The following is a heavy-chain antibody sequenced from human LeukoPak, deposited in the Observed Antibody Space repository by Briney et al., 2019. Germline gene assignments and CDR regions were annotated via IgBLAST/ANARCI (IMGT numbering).Heavy chain of an antibody. Sequence: GGSLRLSCAASGFTLSSYGMSWVRQAPGKGLEWVSYISSSSSTIYYADSVKGRFTISRDNAKNSLYLQMNSLRAEDTAVYYCARVNRMVPGYCSGGTCPGDYWGQGTLVTVSS. CDR3: ARVNRMVPGYCSGGTCPGDY. V-gene: IGHV3-48*01. CDR2: ISSSSSTI. D-gene: IGHD2-15*01. J-gene: IGHJ4*02. CDR1: GFTLSSYG.